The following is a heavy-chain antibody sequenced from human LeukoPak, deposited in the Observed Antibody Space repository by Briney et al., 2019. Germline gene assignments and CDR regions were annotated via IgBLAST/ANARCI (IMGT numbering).Heavy chain of an antibody. CDR2: IKQDGSEK. D-gene: IGHD6-19*01. Sequence: GESLRLSCAASGFTFSSYWMSWVRQAPGKGLEWVANIKQDGSEKYYVDSVKGRFTISRDNAKNSLFLQMSSLRAEDTAVYFCARGVPSGVDYFDYWGQGTLVTVSS. CDR1: GFTFSSYW. V-gene: IGHV3-7*01. J-gene: IGHJ4*02. CDR3: ARGVPSGVDYFDY.